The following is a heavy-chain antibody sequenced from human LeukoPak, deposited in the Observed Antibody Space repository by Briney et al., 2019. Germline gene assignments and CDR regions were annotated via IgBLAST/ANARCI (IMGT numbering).Heavy chain of an antibody. D-gene: IGHD4-17*01. Sequence: SETLSLTCTVSGGSISSGGYYWSWIRQHPGKGLEWIGYICYSGSTYYNPSLKSRVTISVDTSKNQFSLKLSSVTAADTAVYYCARARGTTVVRLSYFDYWGQGTLVTVSS. CDR1: GGSISSGGYY. J-gene: IGHJ4*02. V-gene: IGHV4-31*03. CDR2: ICYSGST. CDR3: ARARGTTVVRLSYFDY.